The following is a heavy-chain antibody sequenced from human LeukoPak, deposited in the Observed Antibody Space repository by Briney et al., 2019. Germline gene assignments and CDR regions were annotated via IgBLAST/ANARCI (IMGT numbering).Heavy chain of an antibody. CDR3: ARDTSIFGVVNYFDY. Sequence: ASVKVSCKASGGTFSSYAISWVRQAPGQGLEWMGRIIPIFGTANYAQKSQGRVTITTDESTSTAYMELSSLRSEDTAVYYCARDTSIFGVVNYFDYWGQGTLVTVSS. V-gene: IGHV1-69*05. D-gene: IGHD3-3*01. J-gene: IGHJ4*02. CDR1: GGTFSSYA. CDR2: IIPIFGTA.